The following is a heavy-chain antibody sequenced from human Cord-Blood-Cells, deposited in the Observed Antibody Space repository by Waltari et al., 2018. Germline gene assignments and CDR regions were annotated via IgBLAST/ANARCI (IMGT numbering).Heavy chain of an antibody. Sequence: QAQLVEYGVGVVQPGRSLRLSCAAFGFTFSSYGMHWVRQATGKGLGWVAVIWYDGSNKYYADSVKGRFTISRDNSKNTLYLQMNSLRAEDTAVYYCARDGIPNWGSLDYWGQGTLVTVSS. CDR1: GFTFSSYG. CDR2: IWYDGSNK. CDR3: ARDGIPNWGSLDY. V-gene: IGHV3-33*01. J-gene: IGHJ4*02. D-gene: IGHD7-27*01.